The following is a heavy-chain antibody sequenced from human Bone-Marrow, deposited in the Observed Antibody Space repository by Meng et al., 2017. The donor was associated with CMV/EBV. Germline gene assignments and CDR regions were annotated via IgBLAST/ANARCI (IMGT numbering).Heavy chain of an antibody. D-gene: IGHD3-3*01. V-gene: IGHV3-23*03. CDR2: IYSGGSST. CDR1: GFTFSSYA. CDR3: GNFDFWSGIYNIPHGMDV. J-gene: IGHJ6*02. Sequence: GESLKISCAASGFTFSSYAMSWVRQAPGKGLEWVSVIYSGGSSTYYADSVKGRFTISRDNSKNTLFPQLNNLRTEDTAVYYCGNFDFWSGIYNIPHGMDVWGQGTTVTVSS.